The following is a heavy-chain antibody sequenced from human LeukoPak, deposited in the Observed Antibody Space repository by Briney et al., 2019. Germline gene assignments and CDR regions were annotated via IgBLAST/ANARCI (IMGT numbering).Heavy chain of an antibody. Sequence: GESLQISCQGSGYSFTNYWIGWVRQMPGKGLEWMGIIYPDDSDTRYSPSFQGQVTISADKSISTAYLQWSSLKASDTAMYYCARHLGRITAAAPRWFDPWGQGTLVTVSS. V-gene: IGHV5-51*01. CDR3: ARHLGRITAAAPRWFDP. CDR2: IYPDDSDT. D-gene: IGHD6-13*01. J-gene: IGHJ5*02. CDR1: GYSFTNYW.